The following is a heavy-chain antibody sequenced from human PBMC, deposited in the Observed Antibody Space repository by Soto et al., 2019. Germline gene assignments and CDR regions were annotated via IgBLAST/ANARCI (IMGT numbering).Heavy chain of an antibody. D-gene: IGHD3-10*01. V-gene: IGHV1-46*01. CDR2: INPSGGST. Sequence: ASVKVSCKASGYTLIMYYIHWMRQAPGQGLEWMGIINPSGGSTTYAQRFQGRVTMTRDTSTSTVYMDLSSLRSEDTAVYYCARDRVILWFGELLHGGMYVWGQGTTVTVSS. CDR1: GYTLIMYY. CDR3: ARDRVILWFGELLHGGMYV. J-gene: IGHJ6*02.